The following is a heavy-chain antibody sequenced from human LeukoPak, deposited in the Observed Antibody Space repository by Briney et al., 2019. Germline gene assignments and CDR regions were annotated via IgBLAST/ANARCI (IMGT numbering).Heavy chain of an antibody. Sequence: GGSLRLSCAASGFTFSSYAMHWVRQAPGKGLEWVAVISYDGSNKYYADSVKGRFTISRDNAEKSLYLQMNSLRAEDTAVYYCATEGAYDSSGYYLGYFDYWGQGTLVTVSS. V-gene: IGHV3-30-3*01. J-gene: IGHJ4*02. CDR2: ISYDGSNK. CDR1: GFTFSSYA. CDR3: ATEGAYDSSGYYLGYFDY. D-gene: IGHD3-22*01.